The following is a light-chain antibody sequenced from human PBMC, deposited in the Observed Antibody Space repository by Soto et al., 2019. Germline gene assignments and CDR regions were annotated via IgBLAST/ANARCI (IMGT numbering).Light chain of an antibody. CDR3: QQCLTTPRT. V-gene: IGKV1-39*01. CDR2: AAS. CDR1: QTISTC. J-gene: IGKJ1*01. Sequence: DIQMTQFPSSLSASVGDRVTITCRASQTISTCLNWYQQKPGTAPKLLIYAASNLESGVPSRFSGSGSGTYSTLTISSLLPEDFATYYCQQCLTTPRTFGQGNRVEI.